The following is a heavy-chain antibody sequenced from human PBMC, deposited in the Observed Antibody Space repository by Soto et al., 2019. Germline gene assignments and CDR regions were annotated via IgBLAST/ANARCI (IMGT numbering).Heavy chain of an antibody. CDR3: ARERFGNFVKDYYYGMDV. CDR2: INPDSGGT. J-gene: IGHJ6*02. Sequence: ASVKVSCKASGYTFTGYYIHWLRQAPGQGLEWMGWINPDSGGTNYAQNLQGWVTMSRNTSINTAYMELGRLRSDDTAVDYCARERFGNFVKDYYYGMDVWGQGTTVTVSS. V-gene: IGHV1-2*04. D-gene: IGHD3-10*01. CDR1: GYTFTGYY.